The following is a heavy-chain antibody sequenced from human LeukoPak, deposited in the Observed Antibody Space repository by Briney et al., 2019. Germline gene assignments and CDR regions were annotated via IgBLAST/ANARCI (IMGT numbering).Heavy chain of an antibody. J-gene: IGHJ6*02. D-gene: IGHD3-10*01. CDR2: IIPILGIA. CDR1: GGTFSSYA. CDR3: ASGLLWFGELLSHYYYYGMDV. V-gene: IGHV1-69*04. Sequence: SVKVSCKASGGTFSSYAISWVRQAPGQGLEWMGRIIPILGIANYAQKFQGRVTITADKSTSTAYMELSSLRSEDTAVYYCASGLLWFGELLSHYYYYGMDVWGQGTTVTVSS.